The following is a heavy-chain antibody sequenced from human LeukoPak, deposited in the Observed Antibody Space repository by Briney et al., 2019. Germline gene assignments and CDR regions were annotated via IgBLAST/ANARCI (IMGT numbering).Heavy chain of an antibody. D-gene: IGHD3-22*01. CDR3: ARGPFYDSSGYPYYYYGMDV. V-gene: IGHV3-48*03. CDR2: ISSSGSTI. CDR1: GFTFSSYE. Sequence: GGSLRLSCAASGFTFSSYEMNWVRQAPGKGLEWVSHISSSGSTIYYADSVKGRFTISRDNAKNSLYLQMNSLRAEDTAVYYCARGPFYDSSGYPYYYYGMDVWGQGTTVTASS. J-gene: IGHJ6*02.